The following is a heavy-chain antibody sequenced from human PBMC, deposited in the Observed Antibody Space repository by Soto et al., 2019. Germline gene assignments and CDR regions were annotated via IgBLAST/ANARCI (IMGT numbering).Heavy chain of an antibody. V-gene: IGHV1-18*01. CDR1: GFTFTIYG. CDR3: AMVDVYVTPSPQDV. D-gene: IGHD3-16*01. CDR2: INPYNANT. J-gene: IGHJ6*02. Sequence: ASVKVSCKASGFTFTIYGIAWVRQAPRQGLEWMGWINPYNANTNYAQKFQGRVTMTTDTSTTTGYMELRSLRSNDTAIYYCAMVDVYVTPSPQDVWGQGTTVTVS.